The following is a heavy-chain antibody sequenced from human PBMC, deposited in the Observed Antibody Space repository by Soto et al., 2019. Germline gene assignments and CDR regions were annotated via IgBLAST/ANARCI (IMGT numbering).Heavy chain of an antibody. CDR1: GVSISSTNY. D-gene: IGHD3-16*01. J-gene: IGHJ6*02. V-gene: IGHV4-4*02. Sequence: SETLSLTCEVSGVSISSTNYFSWVRQPPGKGLEWIGEIWHGGITNYNPALKSRVTISVDTSKNQFSLRLTSMTDADTAVYFCARPPWGIYGFDVWGPGTTVTVSS. CDR3: ARPPWGIYGFDV. CDR2: IWHGGIT.